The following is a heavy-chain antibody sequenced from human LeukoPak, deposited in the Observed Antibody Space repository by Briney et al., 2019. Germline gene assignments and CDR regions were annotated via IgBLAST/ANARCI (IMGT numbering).Heavy chain of an antibody. J-gene: IGHJ4*02. D-gene: IGHD3-22*01. Sequence: GGSLRLSCAASAFTFNSYVMSWVRQAPGKGLEWVSAITGSGAYTNYADSVKGRFTISRDNSKDRIYLQMNSLRAEDTAIYYCAKRSSTSSGYFDFWGRGTLVTVSS. CDR1: AFTFNSYV. V-gene: IGHV3-23*01. CDR3: AKRSSTSSGYFDF. CDR2: ITGSGAYT.